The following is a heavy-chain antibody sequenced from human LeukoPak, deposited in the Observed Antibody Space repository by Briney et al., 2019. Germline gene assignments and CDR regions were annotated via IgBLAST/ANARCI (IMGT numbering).Heavy chain of an antibody. CDR1: GFSISKFW. Sequence: QPGGSLRLSCAASGFSISKFWMHWVRQAPGKGLVWVSRFNSDGSRTTYADSVKARFTIPRANAKNTLYLQANSLIAEDTAVYYCARGAARCSGGHCYPDWGRGTLVTVSS. J-gene: IGHJ4*02. CDR3: ARGAARCSGGHCYPD. D-gene: IGHD2-15*01. CDR2: FNSDGSRT. V-gene: IGHV3-74*01.